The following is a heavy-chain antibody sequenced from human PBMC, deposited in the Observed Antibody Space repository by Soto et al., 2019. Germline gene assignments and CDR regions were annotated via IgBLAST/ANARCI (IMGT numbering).Heavy chain of an antibody. CDR1: GFTFSDYA. V-gene: IGHV3-23*01. J-gene: IGHJ6*02. D-gene: IGHD6-13*01. CDR2: LSVSGSDT. Sequence: EVQLLESGGGLVQPGGSLRLSCAASGFTFSDYAMNWVRQAPGKGLEWVSVLSVSGSDTYYADSVKGRFPISRDNSKNAVYLHLNSLRAEDTAVYYCAKSDTLAAVYYGMDVWGQGTTVTVSS. CDR3: AKSDTLAAVYYGMDV.